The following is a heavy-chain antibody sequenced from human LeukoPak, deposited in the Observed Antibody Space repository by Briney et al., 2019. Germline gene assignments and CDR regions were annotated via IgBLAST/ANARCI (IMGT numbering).Heavy chain of an antibody. CDR1: GGSISDYY. CDR2: IHHTGST. D-gene: IGHD3-16*01. CDR3: ARVRGVMPSFYYYYYMDV. Sequence: PSETLSLTCGVNGGSISDYYWAWVRQSPGKGLEWIGEIHHTGSTKYHPPLKSRVAISLDTSKNEFSLNLNSVTAADTAVYYCARVRGVMPSFYYYYYMDVWGKGTTVTVSS. J-gene: IGHJ6*03. V-gene: IGHV4-34*01.